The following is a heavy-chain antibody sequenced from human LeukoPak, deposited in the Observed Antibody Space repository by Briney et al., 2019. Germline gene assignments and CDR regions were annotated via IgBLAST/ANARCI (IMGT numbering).Heavy chain of an antibody. J-gene: IGHJ3*02. CDR2: ISGSGGST. D-gene: IGHD3-10*01. V-gene: IGHV3-23*01. CDR3: AKDLSLLWFGETESGAFDI. CDR1: GFTFSSYA. Sequence: PGGSLRLSCAASGFTFSSYAMSWVRQAPGKGLEWVSAISGSGGSTYYADSVKGRFTISRDNSKNTLYLQMNSLRAEDTAVYYCAKDLSLLWFGETESGAFDIWGQGTMVTVSS.